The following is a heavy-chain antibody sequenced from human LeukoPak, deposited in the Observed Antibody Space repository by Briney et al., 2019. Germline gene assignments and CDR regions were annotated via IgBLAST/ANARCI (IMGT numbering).Heavy chain of an antibody. Sequence: VGSLRLSCAASGFTFSNAWMSWVRQAPGKGLEWVGRIKSKTDGGTTDYAAPVKGRFTISRDDSKNTLYLQMNSLKTEDTAVYYCTTGPHYYDSSGYDYEYFDYWGQGTLVTVSS. D-gene: IGHD3-22*01. V-gene: IGHV3-15*01. J-gene: IGHJ4*02. CDR1: GFTFSNAW. CDR3: TTGPHYYDSSGYDYEYFDY. CDR2: IKSKTDGGTT.